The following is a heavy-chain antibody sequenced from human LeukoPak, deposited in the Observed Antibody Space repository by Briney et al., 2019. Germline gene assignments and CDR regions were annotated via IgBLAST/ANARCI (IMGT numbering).Heavy chain of an antibody. CDR3: AKAKRNSDYLFDY. J-gene: IGHJ4*02. CDR2: IGWNKDKI. V-gene: IGHV3-9*01. Sequence: PGGSLRLSCVGSGFTFDDYVMHWVRQAPGKGLEWVSSIGWNKDKILYADSVKGRFTISRDNSRRSLFLQMNSLRAEDTAFYYCAKAKRNSDYLFDYWGQGTLVAVSS. CDR1: GFTFDDYV. D-gene: IGHD5-12*01.